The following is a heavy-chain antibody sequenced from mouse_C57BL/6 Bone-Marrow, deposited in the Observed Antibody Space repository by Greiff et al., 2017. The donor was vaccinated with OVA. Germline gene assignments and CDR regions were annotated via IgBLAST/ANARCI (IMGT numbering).Heavy chain of an antibody. CDR2: IDPSDSYT. CDR1: GYTFTSYW. J-gene: IGHJ2*01. Sequence: VQLQQPGAELVMPGASVKLSCKASGYTFTSYWMHWVKQRPGQGLEWIGEIDPSDSYTNYNQKFKGKSTLTVDKSSSTAYMQLSSLTSEDSAVYYCALTGDYCDYWGQGTTLTVSS. V-gene: IGHV1-69*01. CDR3: ALTGDYCDY. D-gene: IGHD4-1*01.